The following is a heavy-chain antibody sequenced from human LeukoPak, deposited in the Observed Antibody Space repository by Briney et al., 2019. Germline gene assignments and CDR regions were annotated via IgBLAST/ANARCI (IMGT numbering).Heavy chain of an antibody. CDR1: GFTFSSYG. CDR3: ARGYCSGGSCYSNRGDFDY. J-gene: IGHJ4*02. D-gene: IGHD2-15*01. Sequence: PGGSLRLSCAAPGFTFSSYGMHWVRQAPGKGLEWVAVISYDGSNKYYADSVKGRFTISRDNSKNTLYLQMNSLRAEDTAVYYCARGYCSGGSCYSNRGDFDYWGQGTLVTVSS. CDR2: ISYDGSNK. V-gene: IGHV3-30*03.